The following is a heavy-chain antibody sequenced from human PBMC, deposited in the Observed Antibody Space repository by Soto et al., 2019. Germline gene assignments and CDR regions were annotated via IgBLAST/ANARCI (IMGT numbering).Heavy chain of an antibody. J-gene: IGHJ5*02. CDR3: ARAPGGYGAFDP. Sequence: SETLSLTCTVSGGSISSYYWSWIRQPPGKGLEWIGYIYYSGSTNYNPSLKSRVTISVDTSKNQFSLKLSSVTAADTAVYYCARAPGGYGAFDPWGQGTLVTVSS. D-gene: IGHD5-12*01. CDR1: GGSISSYY. CDR2: IYYSGST. V-gene: IGHV4-59*08.